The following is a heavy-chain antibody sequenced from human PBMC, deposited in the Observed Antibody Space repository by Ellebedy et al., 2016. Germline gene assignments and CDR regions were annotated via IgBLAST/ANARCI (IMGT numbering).Heavy chain of an antibody. D-gene: IGHD4-17*01. J-gene: IGHJ4*02. CDR3: ATFKEGYTVTPLFNS. V-gene: IGHV1-46*04. CDR1: GYTFTNYY. CDR2: INPSGGST. Sequence: ASVKVSCKASGYTFTNYYMHWVRQAPGQGLEWMGIINPSGGSTNYAQRLGGRVTMTEDTSTDTAYMELSSLRSEDTAVYYCATFKEGYTVTPLFNSWGQGTLVTVSS.